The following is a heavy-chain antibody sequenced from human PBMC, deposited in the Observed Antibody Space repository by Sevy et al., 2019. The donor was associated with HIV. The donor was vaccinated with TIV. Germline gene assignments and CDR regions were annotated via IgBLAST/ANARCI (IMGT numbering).Heavy chain of an antibody. CDR2: IYHLGST. CDR3: ARGAGDCSNGVCYTGWFDP. J-gene: IGHJ5*02. D-gene: IGHD2-8*01. CDR1: GGSVSSDNYY. Sequence: SETLSLTCAVSGGSVSSDNYYWTWIRQHPGKGLEWIGYIYHLGSTSSNPSLKSRVTISVDTSKNQFSLKLRSVTAADMAVYFCARGAGDCSNGVCYTGWFDPWGQGTLVTVSS. V-gene: IGHV4-31*11.